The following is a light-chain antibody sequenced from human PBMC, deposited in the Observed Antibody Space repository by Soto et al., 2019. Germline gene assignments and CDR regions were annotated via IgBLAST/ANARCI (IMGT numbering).Light chain of an antibody. CDR3: QQSHNWPS. Sequence: SLSRSAREKISVVGGAIQRVSGGFLAWYQQEPGLAPRLILYDTSFRATGIPDRFSGSGSETKFTLTIRSLQSEDFAVYLCQQSHNWPSFGQGTRLEIK. V-gene: IGKV3D-20*01. CDR1: QRVSGGF. CDR2: DTS. J-gene: IGKJ5*01.